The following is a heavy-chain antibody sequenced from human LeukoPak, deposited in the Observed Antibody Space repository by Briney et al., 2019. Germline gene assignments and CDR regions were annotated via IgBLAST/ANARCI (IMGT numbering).Heavy chain of an antibody. Sequence: PSETLSLTRTVSGGSISSYYWSWIRQPPGKGLEGIGYIYYSGSTNYNPSLKSRVTISVDTSKSQFSLKLSSVTAADTAVYYCARGYLSFWFDPWGQGTLVTVSS. V-gene: IGHV4-59*01. CDR1: GGSISSYY. CDR3: ARGYLSFWFDP. D-gene: IGHD5-18*01. CDR2: IYYSGST. J-gene: IGHJ5*02.